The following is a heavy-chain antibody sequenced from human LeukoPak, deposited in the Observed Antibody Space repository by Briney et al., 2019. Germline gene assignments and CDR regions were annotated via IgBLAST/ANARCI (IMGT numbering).Heavy chain of an antibody. V-gene: IGHV4-59*11. CDR2: ISNSGST. J-gene: IGHJ6*03. Sequence: SETLSLTCTVSGGLIISHYWTWIRQSPVKGLEWIGDISNSGSTSYNPSLKSRVTISIDTSKNQFSLKLSSVTAADTAVYYCGRDALVGYLSFYYMDVWGKGTTVTVSS. CDR3: GRDALVGYLSFYYMDV. CDR1: GGLIISHY. D-gene: IGHD2-15*01.